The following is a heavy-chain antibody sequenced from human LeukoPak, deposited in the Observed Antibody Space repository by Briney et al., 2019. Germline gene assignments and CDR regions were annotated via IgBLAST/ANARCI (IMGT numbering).Heavy chain of an antibody. CDR3: ARGLVVRGVIDQYYFDY. V-gene: IGHV1-69*13. J-gene: IGHJ4*02. CDR1: GGTFSSYD. Sequence: SVKVSCKASGGTFSSYDISWVRQAPGQGLEWMGGIIPIFGTANYAQQFQGRVTITADESTSTAYMELSSLRSEDTAVYYCARGLVVRGVIDQYYFDYWGQGTLVTVSS. CDR2: IIPIFGTA. D-gene: IGHD3-10*01.